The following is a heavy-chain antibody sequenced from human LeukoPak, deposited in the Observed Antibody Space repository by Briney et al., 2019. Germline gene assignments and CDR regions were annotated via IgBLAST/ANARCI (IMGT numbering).Heavy chain of an antibody. Sequence: GGSLTLSCAPSGFTFSDYYMSWIRQAPGNGLEWVSYISSSGSTIYYADSVKGRFTISRDNAKDSLYLQMNSLSAEDTAVYYCARDGGGSYFYYYYGMDVWGQGTTVTVSS. V-gene: IGHV3-11*01. CDR2: ISSSGSTI. CDR3: ARDGGGSYFYYYYGMDV. D-gene: IGHD1-26*01. CDR1: GFTFSDYY. J-gene: IGHJ6*02.